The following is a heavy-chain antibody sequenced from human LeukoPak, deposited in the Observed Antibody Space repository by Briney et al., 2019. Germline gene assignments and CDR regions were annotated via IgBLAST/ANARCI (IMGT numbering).Heavy chain of an antibody. CDR3: ARVTGTSCYRCFDY. CDR1: GGSISSYY. D-gene: IGHD2-2*02. Sequence: SETLSLTCTVSGGSISSYYWSWIRQPPGKGLEWIGYIYYSGSTNYNPSLKSRVTISVDTSKNQFFLKLSSVTAADTAVYYCARVTGTSCYRCFDYWGQGTLVTVSS. J-gene: IGHJ4*02. CDR2: IYYSGST. V-gene: IGHV4-59*01.